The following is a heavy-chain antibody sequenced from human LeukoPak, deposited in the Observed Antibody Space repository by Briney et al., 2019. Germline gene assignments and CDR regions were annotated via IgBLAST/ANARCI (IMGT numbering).Heavy chain of an antibody. Sequence: SETLSLTCTVSGGSISSYYWSWIRQPAGKGLEWIGRIYTSGSTNYNPSLKSRVTMSVDTSKNQFSLKLSSVTAADTAVYYCARMFGSSTPVYYYYGMDVWGQGTTVTVSS. D-gene: IGHD3-10*02. V-gene: IGHV4-4*07. CDR2: IYTSGST. J-gene: IGHJ6*02. CDR3: ARMFGSSTPVYYYYGMDV. CDR1: GGSISSYY.